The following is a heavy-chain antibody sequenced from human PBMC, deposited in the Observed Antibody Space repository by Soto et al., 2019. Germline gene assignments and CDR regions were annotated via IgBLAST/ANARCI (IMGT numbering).Heavy chain of an antibody. J-gene: IGHJ4*02. V-gene: IGHV1-8*01. Sequence: ASVKVSCKASGYNFASHDINWVRQAPGQGLEWMGWINPNRGNTGYAQKFRGRVTMTRNTSISTFYMELSSLISEDTAVYYCARGGHCGGGSCYDYWGQGTKVTVYS. D-gene: IGHD2-15*01. CDR2: INPNRGNT. CDR3: ARGGHCGGGSCYDY. CDR1: GYNFASHD.